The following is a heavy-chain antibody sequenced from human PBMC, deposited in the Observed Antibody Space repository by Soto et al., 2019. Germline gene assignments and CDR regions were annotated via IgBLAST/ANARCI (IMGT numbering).Heavy chain of an antibody. CDR3: AKDPPFLSSIVVVPAANFDY. J-gene: IGHJ4*02. CDR2: ISGSGGST. CDR1: GFTFSSYA. D-gene: IGHD2-2*01. Sequence: PGGSLRLSCAASGFTFSSYAMSWVRQAPGKGLEWVSAISGSGGSTYYADSVKGRFTISRDNSKNTLYLQMNSLRAEDTAVYYCAKDPPFLSSIVVVPAANFDYWGQGTLVTVSS. V-gene: IGHV3-23*01.